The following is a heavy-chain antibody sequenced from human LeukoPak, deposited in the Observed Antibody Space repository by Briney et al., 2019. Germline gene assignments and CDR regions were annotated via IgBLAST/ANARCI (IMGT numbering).Heavy chain of an antibody. J-gene: IGHJ3*02. D-gene: IGHD3-22*01. CDR2: IIPIFGTA. Sequence: GASVKVSCKASGGTFSSYAISWVRQAPGQGLEWMGGIIPIFGTANYAQKFQGRVTITADESTSTAYMELSSLRSEDTAVYYCARETYYYDSSGPDGAFDIWGQGTMVTVSS. V-gene: IGHV1-69*13. CDR1: GGTFSSYA. CDR3: ARETYYYDSSGPDGAFDI.